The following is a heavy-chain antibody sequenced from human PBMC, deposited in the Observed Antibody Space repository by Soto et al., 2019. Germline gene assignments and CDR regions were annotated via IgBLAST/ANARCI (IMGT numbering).Heavy chain of an antibody. CDR3: ARVRTCGGDCCYFDF. V-gene: IGHV1-46*01. CDR2: INPYGGST. Sequence: QVQLVQSGAEVKMPGASVKLSCKASGYTFTSYEIQWVRQAPGQGPDWMAIINPYGGSTGYAQKFQGRVTVTRDTSTSTVYMELRSLRSADTAVYYCARVRTCGGDCCYFDFWGQGTLVTVSS. J-gene: IGHJ4*02. D-gene: IGHD2-21*02. CDR1: GYTFTSYE.